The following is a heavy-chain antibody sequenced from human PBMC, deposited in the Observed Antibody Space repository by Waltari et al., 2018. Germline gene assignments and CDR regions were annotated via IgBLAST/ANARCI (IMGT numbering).Heavy chain of an antibody. CDR3: ARAGGSQRNYYGMDV. D-gene: IGHD1-26*01. J-gene: IGHJ6*02. CDR1: GYTFTGYN. Sequence: KVSCKASGYTFTGYNMHWVRQAPGQGLEWMGRINPNSGGTNYAQKFQGRVTMTRDTSISTAYMELSRLRSDDTAVYYCARAGGSQRNYYGMDVWGQGTTVTVS. V-gene: IGHV1-2*06. CDR2: INPNSGGT.